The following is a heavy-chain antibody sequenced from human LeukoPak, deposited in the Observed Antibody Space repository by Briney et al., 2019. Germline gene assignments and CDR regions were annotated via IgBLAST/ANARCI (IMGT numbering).Heavy chain of an antibody. Sequence: PGGSLRLSCAASGFTFSSYAMSWVRQAPGQGLEWVSAISGNGDSTYYADSVKGRFTISRDNFKNTLSLQMNSLRAEDTAVYYCAKDLYGDYSFDYWGQGTLVTVSS. CDR1: GFTFSSYA. CDR3: AKDLYGDYSFDY. D-gene: IGHD4-17*01. CDR2: ISGNGDST. J-gene: IGHJ4*02. V-gene: IGHV3-23*01.